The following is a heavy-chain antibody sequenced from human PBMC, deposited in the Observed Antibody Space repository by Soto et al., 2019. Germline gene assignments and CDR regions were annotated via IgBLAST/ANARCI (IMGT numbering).Heavy chain of an antibody. CDR1: GYTFTGYY. Sequence: ASVKVSCKASGYTFTGYYMHWVRQAPGQGLEWMGWINPNSGGTNYAQKFQGWVTMTRDTSISTACMELSRLRSDDTAVYYCAILRSGRTGAFDIWGQGTMVTVS. J-gene: IGHJ3*02. CDR3: AILRSGRTGAFDI. V-gene: IGHV1-2*04. CDR2: INPNSGGT. D-gene: IGHD5-12*01.